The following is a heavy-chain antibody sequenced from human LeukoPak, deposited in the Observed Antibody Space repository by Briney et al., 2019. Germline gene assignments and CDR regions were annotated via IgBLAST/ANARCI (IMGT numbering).Heavy chain of an antibody. Sequence: ASVKVSCKSSGYTFTSYDINWVRLAPGQGLGWMGWMNPNSGNTGYAQKFQGRVTMTRNTSISTAYMELSSLRSEDTAVYYCARDRPRWLQSRGWFDPWGQGTLVTVSS. CDR1: GYTFTSYD. CDR3: ARDRPRWLQSRGWFDP. J-gene: IGHJ5*02. V-gene: IGHV1-8*01. D-gene: IGHD5-24*01. CDR2: MNPNSGNT.